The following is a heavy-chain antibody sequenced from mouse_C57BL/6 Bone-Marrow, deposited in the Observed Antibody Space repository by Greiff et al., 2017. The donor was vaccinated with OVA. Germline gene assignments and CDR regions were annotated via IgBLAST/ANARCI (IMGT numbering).Heavy chain of an antibody. J-gene: IGHJ4*01. D-gene: IGHD2-4*01. CDR3: TTDYDYDGGGFYYAMDY. Sequence: EVQLQQSGAELVRPGASVKLSCTASGFNIKDDYMHWVKQRPEQGLEWIGWIDPENGDTEYASKFQGKATITADTSSNTAYLQLSSLTSEDTAVYYCTTDYDYDGGGFYYAMDYWGQGTSVTVSS. V-gene: IGHV14-4*01. CDR2: IDPENGDT. CDR1: GFNIKDDY.